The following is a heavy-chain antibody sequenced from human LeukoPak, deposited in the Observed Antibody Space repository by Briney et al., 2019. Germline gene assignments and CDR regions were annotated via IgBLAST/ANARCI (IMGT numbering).Heavy chain of an antibody. D-gene: IGHD4-11*01. V-gene: IGHV4-34*01. J-gene: IGHJ5*02. CDR3: ARDYSNYGWFDP. Sequence: SETLSLTCAVYGGSFSGYYWSWIRRPPGKGLEWLGEINHSGSTNYNPSLKSRVTMSLDTSRNQFSLKLTSVTAADTAVYYCARDYSNYGWFDPWSQGTQVTVSS. CDR2: INHSGST. CDR1: GGSFSGYY.